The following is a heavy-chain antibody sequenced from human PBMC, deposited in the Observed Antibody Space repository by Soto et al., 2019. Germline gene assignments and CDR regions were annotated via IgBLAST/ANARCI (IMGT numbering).Heavy chain of an antibody. Sequence: QVQLQESGPGLVKPSETLSLTCTVSGGSISPYYWSWIRQPPGKGLEWIGYVYYSGNTNYNPSLGRRVTISLETSRNRFSLNLTSATDADTAVYYCARKGAAASYAHYYLDVWGRGTAVTVSS. D-gene: IGHD6-13*01. CDR1: GGSISPYY. CDR2: VYYSGNT. J-gene: IGHJ6*03. V-gene: IGHV4-59*01. CDR3: ARKGAAASYAHYYLDV.